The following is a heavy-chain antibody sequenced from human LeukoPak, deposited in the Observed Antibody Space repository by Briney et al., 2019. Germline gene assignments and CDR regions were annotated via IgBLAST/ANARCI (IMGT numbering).Heavy chain of an antibody. Sequence: GGSLRLSCAASGFTFSSYSMNWVRQAPGKGLEWVSSISSSSSYIYYADSVKGRFTISRDNSKNTLYLQMNSLRAEDTAVYYCARDSAENYYGSGSYYNWFDPWGQGTLVTTSS. V-gene: IGHV3-21*01. CDR2: ISSSSSYI. D-gene: IGHD3-10*01. J-gene: IGHJ5*02. CDR1: GFTFSSYS. CDR3: ARDSAENYYGSGSYYNWFDP.